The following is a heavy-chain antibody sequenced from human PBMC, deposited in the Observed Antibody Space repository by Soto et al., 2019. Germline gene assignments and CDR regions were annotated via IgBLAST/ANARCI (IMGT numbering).Heavy chain of an antibody. CDR2: LYHSGTT. CDR3: ARESCPNGGCYSFDY. J-gene: IGHJ4*02. D-gene: IGHD2-8*01. Sequence: LSLTCAVSGYSISSGYHWGWIRQPPGKGLEWIGSLYHSGTTYYNPSLKSRVIMSVDTSKNQFSLTLTSVTAADTAIYYCARESCPNGGCYSFDYLGQGTLVTVSS. V-gene: IGHV4-38-2*02. CDR1: GYSISSGYH.